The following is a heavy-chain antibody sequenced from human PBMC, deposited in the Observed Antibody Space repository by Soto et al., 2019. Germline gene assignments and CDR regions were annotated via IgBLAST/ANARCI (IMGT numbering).Heavy chain of an antibody. D-gene: IGHD3-16*02. V-gene: IGHV4-34*01. CDR3: ARGKLSDYVWGSYRYHFDY. J-gene: IGHJ4*02. Sequence: TLSLTCAVYGGSFSGYYWSWIRQPPGKGLEWIGEINHSGSTNYNPSLKSRVTISVDTSKNQFSLKLSSVTAADTAVYYCARGKLSDYVWGSYRYHFDYWGQGTVVTVSS. CDR1: GGSFSGYY. CDR2: INHSGST.